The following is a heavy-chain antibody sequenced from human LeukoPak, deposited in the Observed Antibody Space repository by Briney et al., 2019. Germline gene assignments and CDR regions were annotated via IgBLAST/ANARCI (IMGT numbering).Heavy chain of an antibody. V-gene: IGHV4-34*01. D-gene: IGHD3-3*01. CDR3: ASDFWSGYYTGRSTNY. CDR2: INHSGST. J-gene: IGHJ4*02. CDR1: GGSFSGYY. Sequence: SETLSLTCAAYGGSFSGYYWSWIRQPPGKGLEWIGEINHSGSTNYNPSLKSRVTISVDTSKNQFSLKLSSVTAADTAVYYCASDFWSGYYTGRSTNYWGQGTLVTVSS.